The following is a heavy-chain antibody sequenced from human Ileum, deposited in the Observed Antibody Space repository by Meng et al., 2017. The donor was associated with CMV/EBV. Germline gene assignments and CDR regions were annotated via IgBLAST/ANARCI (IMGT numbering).Heavy chain of an antibody. D-gene: IGHD5-24*01. CDR1: GGSISTYS. CDR3: ARDREHTYGYTFEY. Sequence: LEELGPGVVKPLEHLFLTCTVSGGSISTYSWNWIRQPAGRELEWIGRVYNRDRTTYNPSLKSRVTMSVDTSKNQFSLTLYSVTAADTAVYFCARDREHTYGYTFEYWGQGALVTVSS. J-gene: IGHJ4*02. CDR2: VYNRDRT. V-gene: IGHV4-4*07.